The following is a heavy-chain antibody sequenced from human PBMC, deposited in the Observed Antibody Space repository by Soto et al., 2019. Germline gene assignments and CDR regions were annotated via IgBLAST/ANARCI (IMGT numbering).Heavy chain of an antibody. Sequence: EVQLVESGGGLVQPGGSLRLSCTASGFSLSNYWMPWVRRAPGKRPEWVANIKQDGSATYYMDSVRGRFTISRDNANNSLFLQMNSLRAEDTALYYCARWTTALDYWGQGALVTVSS. D-gene: IGHD4-17*01. V-gene: IGHV3-7*03. CDR2: IKQDGSAT. J-gene: IGHJ4*02. CDR1: GFSLSNYW. CDR3: ARWTTALDY.